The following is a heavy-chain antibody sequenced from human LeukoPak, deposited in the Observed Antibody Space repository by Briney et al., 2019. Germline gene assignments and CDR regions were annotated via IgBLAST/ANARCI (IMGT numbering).Heavy chain of an antibody. J-gene: IGHJ4*02. Sequence: SETLSLTCTVSGGSLSSGSYYWGWIRQPAGKGLEWIGRIYTSGSTNYNPSLKSRVTISVDTSKNQFSLKLSSVTAADTAVYYCASADVTYSGSYPSHWGQGTLVTVSS. CDR1: GGSLSSGSYY. CDR3: ASADVTYSGSYPSH. CDR2: IYTSGST. V-gene: IGHV4-61*02. D-gene: IGHD1-26*01.